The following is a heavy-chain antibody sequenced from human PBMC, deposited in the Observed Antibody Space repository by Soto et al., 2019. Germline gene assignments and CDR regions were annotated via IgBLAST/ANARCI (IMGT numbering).Heavy chain of an antibody. CDR3: ARGGGYDSFDY. CDR2: ISHLENT. J-gene: IGHJ4*02. CDR1: GASISYGGFS. Sequence: TLSLTCTVSGASISYGGFSWSWIRQSPGKGLEWIGYISHLENTYLHPSFKSRLTMSIDRTRNQFSLKLSSVTAADMAVYYCARGGGYDSFDYWGQGVLVTVSS. V-gene: IGHV4-30-2*06. D-gene: IGHD5-12*01.